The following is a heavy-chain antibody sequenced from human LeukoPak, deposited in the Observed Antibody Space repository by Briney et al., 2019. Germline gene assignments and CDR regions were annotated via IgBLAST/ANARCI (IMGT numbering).Heavy chain of an antibody. CDR1: GGSFSSYA. J-gene: IGHJ4*02. CDR2: MIPIFGIA. CDR3: ARRRDGYNGVHFDY. V-gene: IGHV1-69*04. D-gene: IGHD5-24*01. Sequence: SVKVSCKASGGSFSSYAISWVRQAPGPGLEWMGRMIPIFGIANYAQKFQGRVTITADKSTSTAYMELSSLRSEDPAVYYCARRRDGYNGVHFDYWGQGTLVSVSS.